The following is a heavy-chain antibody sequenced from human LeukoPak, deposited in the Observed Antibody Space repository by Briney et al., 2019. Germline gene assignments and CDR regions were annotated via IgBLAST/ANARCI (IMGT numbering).Heavy chain of an antibody. D-gene: IGHD5-18*01. CDR3: AREVAIGRAAMEGLLH. Sequence: ASVKVSCKASGYTFTTYAMNWVRQAPGQGLEWMGWINTNTGNPAYAQGFTGRFVFSLDTSVSTAYLQISSLKADDTGVYYCAREVAIGRAAMEGLLHWGQGTLVTVSS. CDR2: INTNTGNP. CDR1: GYTFTTYA. J-gene: IGHJ4*02. V-gene: IGHV7-4-1*02.